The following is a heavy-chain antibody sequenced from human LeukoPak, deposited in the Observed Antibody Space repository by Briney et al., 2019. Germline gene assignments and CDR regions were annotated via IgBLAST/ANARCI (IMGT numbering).Heavy chain of an antibody. V-gene: IGHV5-51*01. D-gene: IGHD2-2*01. Sequence: GESLKISCQGSGYRFTNYWLGWLGQMRGKGLEWMGIIYPGDSDNRYSPSFQGQVTISADQSTSTAYLQWSSLKASDTAMYYCAVPGKGAFDYWGQGTLVSVSS. CDR2: IYPGDSDN. CDR1: GYRFTNYW. CDR3: AVPGKGAFDY. J-gene: IGHJ4*02.